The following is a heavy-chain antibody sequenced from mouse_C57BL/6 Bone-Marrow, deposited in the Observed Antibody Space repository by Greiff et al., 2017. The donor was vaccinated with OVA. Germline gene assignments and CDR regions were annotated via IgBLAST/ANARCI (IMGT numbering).Heavy chain of an antibody. J-gene: IGHJ2*01. D-gene: IGHD4-1*01. CDR2: ISSGSSTI. CDR3: AGANWDYFDY. CDR1: GFTFSDYG. Sequence: EVKVVESGGGLVKPGGSLKLSCAASGFTFSDYGMHWVRQAPEKGLEWVAYISSGSSTIYYADTVKGRFTISRDNAKNTLFLQMTSLRSEDTAMYYCAGANWDYFDYWGQGTTLTVSS. V-gene: IGHV5-17*01.